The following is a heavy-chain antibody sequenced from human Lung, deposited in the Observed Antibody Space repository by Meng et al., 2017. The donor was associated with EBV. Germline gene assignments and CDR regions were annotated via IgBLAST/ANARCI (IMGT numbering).Heavy chain of an antibody. J-gene: IGHJ1*01. D-gene: IGHD4-23*01. Sequence: PHSGPGLWNPRGLSSTTGVDSGGPNSRSNWWGWVRQPPGKGLEWIGEIYHSGSTNYNPSLKSRVTISVDKSKNQFSLKLSSVTAADTAVYYCARDEGGNSERGFQHWGQGTLVTVSS. CDR3: ARDEGGNSERGFQH. CDR2: IYHSGST. V-gene: IGHV4-4*03. CDR1: GGPNSRSNW.